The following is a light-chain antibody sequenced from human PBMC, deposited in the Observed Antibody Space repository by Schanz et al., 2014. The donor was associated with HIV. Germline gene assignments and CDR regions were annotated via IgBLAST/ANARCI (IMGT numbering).Light chain of an antibody. CDR1: GSNTGINP. J-gene: IGLJ3*02. Sequence: QSVLTQPPSASGTPGQRVTISCSGSGSNTGINPGNWHPHPPGAAPKLLIYGTDQRPSGVPDRVSGSRSGTSASLAISGLQSGDEADYYCAAWDDTLNGYVFGGGTKLTVL. CDR2: GTD. CDR3: AAWDDTLNGYV. V-gene: IGLV1-44*01.